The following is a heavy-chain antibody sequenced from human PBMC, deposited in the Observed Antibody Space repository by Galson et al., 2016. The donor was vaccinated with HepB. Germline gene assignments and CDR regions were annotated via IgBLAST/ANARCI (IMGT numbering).Heavy chain of an antibody. J-gene: IGHJ4*02. D-gene: IGHD2-15*01. CDR1: GDSVSSNSAA. CDR3: ARENCSGSSCLFDY. CDR2: TYYRSEWRN. Sequence: CAMSGDSVSSNSAAWNWIRQSPSRGLEWLGRTYYRSEWRNDYAASVKGRISFRPDTPKNQFSLQLNSVTPEDTAVFYCARENCSGSSCLFDYWGQGTLVTVSS. V-gene: IGHV6-1*01.